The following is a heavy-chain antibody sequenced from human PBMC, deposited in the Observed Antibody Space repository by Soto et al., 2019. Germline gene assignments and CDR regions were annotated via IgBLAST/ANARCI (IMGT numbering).Heavy chain of an antibody. Sequence: SVNVSCKASGGTFSSYAISWVRQAPGQGLEWMGGIIPIFGTANYAQKFQGRVTIAADESTSTAYMELSSLRSEDTAVYYCARGVVPAAPYYFDYWGQGTLVTVSS. V-gene: IGHV1-69*13. CDR2: IIPIFGTA. J-gene: IGHJ4*02. CDR3: ARGVVPAAPYYFDY. D-gene: IGHD2-2*01. CDR1: GGTFSSYA.